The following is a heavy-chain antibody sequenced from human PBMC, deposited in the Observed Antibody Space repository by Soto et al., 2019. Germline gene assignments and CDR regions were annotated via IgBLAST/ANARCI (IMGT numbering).Heavy chain of an antibody. CDR2: ISPDGAT. D-gene: IGHD3-16*02. V-gene: IGHV4-34*01. CDR1: GGSFSTNH. J-gene: IGHJ4*02. Sequence: QVQLHQWGAGLVRPSETLALTCAVNGGSFSTNHWNWIRQSPGKGLAWIGEISPDGATNFNPTLKSRLSMSVETSKRQFSLHLTSVTAADTAVYFCARGLAAQSFYFDFWGQGTLVTVSS. CDR3: ARGLAAQSFYFDF.